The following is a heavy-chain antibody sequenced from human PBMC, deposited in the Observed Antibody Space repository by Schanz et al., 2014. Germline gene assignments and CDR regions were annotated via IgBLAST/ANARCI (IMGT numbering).Heavy chain of an antibody. Sequence: QVQLQESGPGVVKPSETLSLTCTVSGGSISTYYWSWIRQSPGKGLEWIGYIYYTGTTNYNPSLKRRLTIPEATPKNQSPRRRGSVTAADTAVYYCARLGSPHCATSDCHHDWFGPWGQGTLVTVSS. D-gene: IGHD1-26*01. J-gene: IGHJ5*02. V-gene: IGHV4-59*08. CDR2: IYYTGTT. CDR1: GGSISTYY. CDR3: ARLGSPHCATSDCHHDWFGP.